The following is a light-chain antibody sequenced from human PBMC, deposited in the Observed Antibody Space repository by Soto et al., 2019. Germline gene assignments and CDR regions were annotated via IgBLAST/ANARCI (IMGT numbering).Light chain of an antibody. CDR2: SND. CDR1: RSNIGSNA. V-gene: IGLV1-44*01. J-gene: IGLJ1*01. CDR3: SAWDDGLAAYV. Sequence: QPVLTQSPSASGAPGQTIIISCSGSRSNIGSNAVYWYQQLPGSAPRLLVHSNDQRPFGVPHRFSGSRSGTSASLAVSGLQSEDEADYYCSAWDDGLAAYVFGTGTKVTVL.